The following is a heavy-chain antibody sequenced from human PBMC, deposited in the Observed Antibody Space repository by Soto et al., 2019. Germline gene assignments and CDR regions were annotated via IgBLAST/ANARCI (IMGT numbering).Heavy chain of an antibody. CDR2: IWYDGSNK. CDR1: GFTFSSYG. D-gene: IGHD3-22*01. V-gene: IGHV3-33*01. J-gene: IGHJ4*02. CDR3: ARDRENYYDSSGYWDY. Sequence: QVQLVESGGGVVQPGRSLRLSCAASGFTFSSYGMHWVRQAPGKGLEWVAVIWYDGSNKYYADSVKGRFTISRDNSKNTLYLQMNSLRAEDTAVYYCARDRENYYDSSGYWDYSGQGTLVTVSS.